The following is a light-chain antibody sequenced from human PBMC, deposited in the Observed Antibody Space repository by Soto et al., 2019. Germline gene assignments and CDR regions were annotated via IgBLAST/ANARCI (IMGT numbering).Light chain of an antibody. J-gene: IGLJ2*01. CDR3: CSYTSSSTVV. CDR1: SSDVGGYNY. CDR2: DVS. V-gene: IGLV2-14*03. Sequence: QSALTQPASVSGSPGQSITISCTGTSSDVGGYNYVSWYQHHPGKAPKLMIYDVSNRPSGVSNRFSGSKSGNTASLTISGLQAEDEADYYCCSYTSSSTVVFGGGTQLTVL.